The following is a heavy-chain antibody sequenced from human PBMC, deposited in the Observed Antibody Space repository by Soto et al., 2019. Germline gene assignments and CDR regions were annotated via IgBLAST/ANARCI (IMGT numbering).Heavy chain of an antibody. V-gene: IGHV4-31*03. CDR3: ARVPVGCDGVTYFDY. J-gene: IGHJ4*02. Sequence: QVQLQESGPGLVKPSQTLSLTCTVSGGSISSGGYYWSWIRRHPGKGLEWIGYVYYSGSTYYNQSRTSRVSXTXAXSXXHFSRTLTSVTAPDTAVYYCARVPVGCDGVTYFDYWGQGTLVTVSS. D-gene: IGHD3-16*01. CDR1: GGSISSGGYY. CDR2: VYYSGST.